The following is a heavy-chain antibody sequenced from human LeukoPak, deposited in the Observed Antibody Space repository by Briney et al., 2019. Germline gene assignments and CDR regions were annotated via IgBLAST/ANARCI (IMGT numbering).Heavy chain of an antibody. CDR2: ISGSGGST. Sequence: GGSLRLSCAASGFTFSSYAMRWVRQAPGKGLEWVSAISGSGGSTYYADSVKGRFTISRDNSKNTLYLQMNSLRAEDTAVYYCAKDHKALSGYIDYWGQGTLVTVSS. D-gene: IGHD5-12*01. CDR3: AKDHKALSGYIDY. CDR1: GFTFSSYA. V-gene: IGHV3-23*01. J-gene: IGHJ4*02.